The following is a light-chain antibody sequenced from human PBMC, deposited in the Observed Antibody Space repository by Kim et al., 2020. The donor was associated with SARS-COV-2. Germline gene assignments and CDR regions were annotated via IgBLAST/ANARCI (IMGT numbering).Light chain of an antibody. J-gene: IGKJ1*01. CDR3: QEYNNGPRT. CDR1: QSVSSN. V-gene: IGKV3-15*01. CDR2: GAA. Sequence: EIVMTQSPATLSVSPGERATLSCRASQSVSSNLACYQQKLGQAPRLLIYGAAARATGIPARFSGSGSGTEFTLTISSLQFEDFAVYYCQEYNNGPRTFGQGTKVEI.